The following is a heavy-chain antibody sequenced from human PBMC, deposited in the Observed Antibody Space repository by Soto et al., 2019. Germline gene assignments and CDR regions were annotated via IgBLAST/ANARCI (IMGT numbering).Heavy chain of an antibody. J-gene: IGHJ3*02. CDR2: IKQDGSEK. V-gene: IGHV3-7*01. CDR3: AREFYNWNGAGAFDI. D-gene: IGHD1-20*01. CDR1: GFTFSSYW. Sequence: GGSLRLSCAASGFTFSSYWMSWVREAPGKGLEWVANIKQDGSEKYYVDSVKGRFTISRDNAKNSLYLQMNSLRAEDTAVYYCAREFYNWNGAGAFDIWGQGTMVTVSS.